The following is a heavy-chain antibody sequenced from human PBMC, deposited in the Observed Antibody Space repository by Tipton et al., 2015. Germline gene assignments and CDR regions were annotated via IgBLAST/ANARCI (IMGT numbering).Heavy chain of an antibody. V-gene: IGHV4-61*01. CDR3: ARSKFGEFFLVAFDI. J-gene: IGHJ3*02. D-gene: IGHD3-10*01. CDR1: GGSVSSGSAYH. Sequence: PGLVKPSETLSLTCTVSGGSVSSGSAYHWSWIRQPPGKGLEWIGYIHSTGSTDYNPSLKSRVTISGDTSKSQFSLRLSSVTAADMAVYYCARSKFGEFFLVAFDIWGQGTMVTVSS. CDR2: IHSTGST.